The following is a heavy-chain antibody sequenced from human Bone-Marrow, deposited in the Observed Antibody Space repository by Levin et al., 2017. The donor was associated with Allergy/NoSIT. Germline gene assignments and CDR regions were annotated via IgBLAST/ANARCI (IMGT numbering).Heavy chain of an antibody. CDR3: INFNAYDAFAI. V-gene: IGHV3-15*01. D-gene: IGHD2-21*01. J-gene: IGHJ3*02. CDR1: GLRFGDAW. CDR2: VKSKGAGGTS. Sequence: GGSLRLSCAASGLRFGDAWMSWVRQAPGKGREWVGRVKSKGAGGTSEYAAPAKGRFSISRDDSKNTVYLQMNSLTTEDTAMYYCINFNAYDAFAIWGQGTMVTVSS.